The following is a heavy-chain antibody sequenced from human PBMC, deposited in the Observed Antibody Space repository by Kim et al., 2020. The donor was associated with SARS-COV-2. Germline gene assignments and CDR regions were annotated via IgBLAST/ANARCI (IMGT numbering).Heavy chain of an antibody. CDR2: LSLDSDRI. D-gene: IGHD6-6*01. J-gene: IGHJ4*02. CDR1: GFKFERFA. CDR3: TRDLVPGGADY. Sequence: GGSLRLSCEMSGFKFERFAVHWVRQPPGKGLEWVSGLSLDSDRIGYADSVKGRFTVSRDNAKDTLYLQMDSLRIEDTAFYYCTRDLVPGGADYWGQGTLVTVSS. V-gene: IGHV3-9*01.